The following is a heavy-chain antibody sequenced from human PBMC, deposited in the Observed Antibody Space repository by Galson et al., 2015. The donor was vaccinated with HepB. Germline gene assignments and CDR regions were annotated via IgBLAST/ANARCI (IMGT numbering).Heavy chain of an antibody. Sequence: TLSLTCAVSGDSISSGAYSWTWVRQPPGKGLEWIGYIHDSGRTLYNPSLKSRVTISVDTPENQFSLKLSSVTAADTAVYYCARVGYGYLFDYWGQGSLVTVSS. D-gene: IGHD5-18*01. CDR3: ARVGYGYLFDY. J-gene: IGHJ4*02. V-gene: IGHV4-30-4*07. CDR1: GDSISSGAYS. CDR2: IHDSGRT.